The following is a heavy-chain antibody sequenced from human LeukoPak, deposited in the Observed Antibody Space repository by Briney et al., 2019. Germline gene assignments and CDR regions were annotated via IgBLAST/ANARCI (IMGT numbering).Heavy chain of an antibody. V-gene: IGHV4-4*07. J-gene: IGHJ3*02. Sequence: SETLSLTCTVSGGSISSYYWSWIRQPAGKGLEWIGRIYTSGSTNYNPSLKSRVTMSVDTSKNQFSLKLSSVTAADTAVYYCARDLRITMIVVVNDAFDIWGQGTMVTVSS. D-gene: IGHD3-22*01. CDR2: IYTSGST. CDR3: ARDLRITMIVVVNDAFDI. CDR1: GGSISSYY.